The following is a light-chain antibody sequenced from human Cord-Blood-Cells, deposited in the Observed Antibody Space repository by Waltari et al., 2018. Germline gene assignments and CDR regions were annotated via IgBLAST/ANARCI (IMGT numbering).Light chain of an antibody. V-gene: IGLV2-23*01. J-gene: IGLJ3*02. CDR1: RSAVGSYNL. Sequence: SALNPPLSVSGSPGQSLPISCTGTRSAVGSYNLLSLYQQHPGKAPTLMIYVGSKRPSRVSKLFSGSKSCNTASLTISGLQAEDEADYNCCSYAGSSTWVFGGVTKLTLL. CDR3: CSYAGSSTWV. CDR2: VGS.